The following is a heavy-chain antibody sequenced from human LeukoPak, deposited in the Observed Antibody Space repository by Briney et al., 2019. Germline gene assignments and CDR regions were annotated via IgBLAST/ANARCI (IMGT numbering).Heavy chain of an antibody. J-gene: IGHJ5*02. CDR3: ARAPSNYCSGGSCTRINWFDP. V-gene: IGHV4-4*07. D-gene: IGHD2-15*01. CDR1: GGSISSFY. Sequence: PSETLSLTCTVSGGSISSFYWSWIRQPAGKGLEWIGRIYISGGTNYNPSPTSRVTMPVDTSKNQLSLKLRSLTAADTAVYYCARAPSNYCSGGSCTRINWFDPWGQGTLVTVSS. CDR2: IYISGGT.